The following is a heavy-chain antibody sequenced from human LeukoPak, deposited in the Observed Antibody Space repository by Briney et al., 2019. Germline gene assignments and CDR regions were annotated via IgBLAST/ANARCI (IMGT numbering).Heavy chain of an antibody. CDR3: ATETIGRHYDY. Sequence: PGGSLRLSCAASGFTFSSCGFNWVRQAPGKGLEWVSSIGPTGTDRYYADSVRGRFTISRDNAKNSVYQQMDSLRDEDTAVYYCATETIGRHYDYWGQGTLLTVSS. J-gene: IGHJ4*02. D-gene: IGHD1-14*01. V-gene: IGHV3-21*01. CDR2: IGPTGTDR. CDR1: GFTFSSCG.